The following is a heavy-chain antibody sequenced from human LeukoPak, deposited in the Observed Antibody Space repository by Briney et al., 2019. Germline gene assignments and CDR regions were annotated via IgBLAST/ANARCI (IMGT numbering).Heavy chain of an antibody. V-gene: IGHV3-23*01. CDR2: ISGSGGNT. CDR3: TTDRGVTVRPVFDS. D-gene: IGHD2/OR15-2a*01. Sequence: GGSLRLSRAASGFTFSSYAMSWVRQAPGKGLEWVSAISGSGGNTYYADSVKGRFTISRDNSKNTLYLQMNSLKTEDTAVYYCTTDRGVTVRPVFDSWGQGTLVTVSS. J-gene: IGHJ4*02. CDR1: GFTFSSYA.